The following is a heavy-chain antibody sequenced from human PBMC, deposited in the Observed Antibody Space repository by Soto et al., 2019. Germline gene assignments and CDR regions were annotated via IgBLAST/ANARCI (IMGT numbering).Heavy chain of an antibody. Sequence: SETLSLTCTVSGGSISGYYWSWIRQPPGKGLEWIGEINHSGSTNYNPSLKSRVTISVDTSKNQFSLKLSSVTAADTAVYYCARALNRICSGGSCKPPYYYYYMDVWGKGTTVTVS. V-gene: IGHV4-34*01. CDR1: GGSISGYY. CDR2: INHSGST. CDR3: ARALNRICSGGSCKPPYYYYYMDV. J-gene: IGHJ6*03. D-gene: IGHD2-15*01.